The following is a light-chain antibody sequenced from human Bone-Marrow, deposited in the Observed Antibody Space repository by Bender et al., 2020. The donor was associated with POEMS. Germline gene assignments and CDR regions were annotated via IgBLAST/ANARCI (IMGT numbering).Light chain of an antibody. Sequence: SFELTQPPSVSVSPGQTAMITCSGDALPAQHAYWYQQKPGQAPILVLYKDTERPSGIPERFSGSTAGTTVTLTISGVQAEDEADYYCQSADSSGSPVVFGGGTTLTVL. J-gene: IGLJ2*01. CDR2: KDT. V-gene: IGLV3-25*02. CDR1: ALPAQH. CDR3: QSADSSGSPVV.